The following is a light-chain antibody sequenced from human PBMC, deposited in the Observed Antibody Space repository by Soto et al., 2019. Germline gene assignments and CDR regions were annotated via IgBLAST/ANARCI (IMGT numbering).Light chain of an antibody. CDR2: DAS. Sequence: DIQMTQSPSTLSASVGDRVTITCRASQSISSWLAWYQQKPGKAPKLLIYDASSLESGVPSRFSGSGSGTEFTLTISNLQPEDFATYYCQQTYTTPFTFGPGTKVDIK. CDR1: QSISSW. J-gene: IGKJ3*01. V-gene: IGKV1-5*01. CDR3: QQTYTTPFT.